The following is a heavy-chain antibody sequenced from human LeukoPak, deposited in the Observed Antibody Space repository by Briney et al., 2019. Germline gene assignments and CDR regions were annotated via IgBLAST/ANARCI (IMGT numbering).Heavy chain of an antibody. CDR3: SRPRYYYGSGSYLFNWFDP. D-gene: IGHD3-10*01. CDR2: IYYGGST. Sequence: SETLSLTCAVSGGSIRSTEYYWGWIRQPPGKGLEWIGTIYYGGSTHYNPSLRSRVTISVGTSKNQFSLRLSPVTAADTAVYYCSRPRYYYGSGSYLFNWFDPWGQGTLVTVSS. J-gene: IGHJ5*02. CDR1: GGSIRSTEYY. V-gene: IGHV4-39*01.